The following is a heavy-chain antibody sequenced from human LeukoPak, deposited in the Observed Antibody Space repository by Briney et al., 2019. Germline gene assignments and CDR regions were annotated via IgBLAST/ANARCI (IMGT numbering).Heavy chain of an antibody. CDR1: GGSTRRSSYC. J-gene: IGHJ4*02. CDR2: IYYSGST. CDR3: ARLTSGHFDK. V-gene: IGHV4-39*01. Sequence: PSETLSLTCTVSGGSTRRSSYCWGWIRQPPGKGLEWIATIYYSGSTYCNPSLKSRVTISADTSKNQFSLKLSSVTAADTAVYYCARLTSGHFDKWGEGTLVTVSS. D-gene: IGHD3-10*01.